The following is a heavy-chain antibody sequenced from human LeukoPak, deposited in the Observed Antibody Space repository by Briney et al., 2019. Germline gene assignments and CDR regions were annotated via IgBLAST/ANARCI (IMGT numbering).Heavy chain of an antibody. D-gene: IGHD2-21*02. CDR1: VGTFSSYA. V-gene: IGHV1-69*06. Sequence: SVKVSCKASVGTFSSYAISWVRQAPGQGLEWMGGIIPIFGTANYAQKFQGRVTITADKSTSTAYMELSSLRSEDTAVYYCARVRLSPKHAYCGGDCYPYFDYWCQGTLVTVSS. J-gene: IGHJ4*02. CDR2: IIPIFGTA. CDR3: ARVRLSPKHAYCGGDCYPYFDY.